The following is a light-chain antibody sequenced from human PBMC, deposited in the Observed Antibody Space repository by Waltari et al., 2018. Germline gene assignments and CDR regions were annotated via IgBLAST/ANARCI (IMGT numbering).Light chain of an antibody. Sequence: QSALTQPRSVSGSPGQSVTISCTGTSSDVGGYNYVPWYQQHPGKAPKLMIYDVSKRPSGVPDRFYGSKSGNTASLTISGLQAEDEADYYCCSYAGSYVVFGGGTKLTVL. CDR2: DVS. CDR1: SSDVGGYNY. CDR3: CSYAGSYVV. J-gene: IGLJ2*01. V-gene: IGLV2-11*01.